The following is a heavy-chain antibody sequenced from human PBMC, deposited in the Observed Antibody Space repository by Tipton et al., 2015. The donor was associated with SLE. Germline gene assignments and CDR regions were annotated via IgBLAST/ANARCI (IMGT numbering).Heavy chain of an antibody. D-gene: IGHD3-22*01. CDR2: ISGSGGST. J-gene: IGHJ4*02. CDR3: ARAHGGSSGYYFRY. V-gene: IGHV3-23*01. Sequence: SLRLSCAASGFTFSSYAMSWVRQAPGKGLEWVSAISGSGGSTYYADSVKGRFTTSRDNSKNTLYLQMNSLRAEDTAVYYCARAHGGSSGYYFRYWGQGTLVTVSS. CDR1: GFTFSSYA.